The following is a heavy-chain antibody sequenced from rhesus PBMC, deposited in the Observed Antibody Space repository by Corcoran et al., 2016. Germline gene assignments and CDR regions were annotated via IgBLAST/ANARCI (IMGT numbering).Heavy chain of an antibody. CDR3: ARAPWDDWNYEFGLDS. D-gene: IGHD1-26*01. CDR2: ITYSGST. Sequence: QVQLQESGPGLVKPSETLSLTFAVPGGSISSGSYYLSWLRPPPGKGLEWIGYITYSGSTSYNPSLKRRVTISRDTSKNQFSLKLSSVTAADTAVYYCARAPWDDWNYEFGLDSWGQGVVVTVSS. V-gene: IGHV4-122*02. J-gene: IGHJ6*01. CDR1: GGSISSGSYY.